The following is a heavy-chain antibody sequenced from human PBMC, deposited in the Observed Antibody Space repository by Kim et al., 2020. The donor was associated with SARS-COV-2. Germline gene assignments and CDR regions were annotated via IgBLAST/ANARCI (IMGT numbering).Heavy chain of an antibody. V-gene: IGHV1-18*01. CDR3: ARVEWSVAGHYGYYFDY. CDR1: GYIFTNYG. D-gene: IGHD6-19*01. J-gene: IGHJ4*02. CDR2: IGAYSGNT. Sequence: ASVKVSCKASGYIFTNYGISWVRQAPGQGLEWLGWIGAYSGNTDYAQNLRGRVTMTTDTSTSTAYMELRSLRSDDTAVYYCARVEWSVAGHYGYYFDYWGQGTLVTVSS.